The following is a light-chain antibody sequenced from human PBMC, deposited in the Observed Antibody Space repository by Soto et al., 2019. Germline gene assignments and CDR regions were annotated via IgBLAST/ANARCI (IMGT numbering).Light chain of an antibody. V-gene: IGLV4-69*01. Sequence: QPVLTQSPSASASPGASVKLTCTLSSEHSDYAIAWHQQQPEKGPRYLMKVTSDGSHTKGDGIPDRFSGSSSGADRYLTISSLRSDDEADYYCQAWGTGGVFGGGTKLTVL. J-gene: IGLJ3*02. CDR3: QAWGTGGV. CDR1: SEHSDYA. CDR2: VTSDGSH.